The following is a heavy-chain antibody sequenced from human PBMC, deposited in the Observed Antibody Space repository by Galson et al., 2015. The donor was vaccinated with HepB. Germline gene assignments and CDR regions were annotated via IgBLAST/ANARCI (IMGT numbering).Heavy chain of an antibody. Sequence: SVKVSCKASGYTFTSYAISWVRQAPGQGLEWLGRISGYNGHPNYSQNLPNQVTIATDQSPSTAYLELRRLKSDDTAIYYCARGGTGSDYWGQGTLVTVSS. D-gene: IGHD6-19*01. CDR1: GYTFTSYA. V-gene: IGHV1-18*04. CDR2: ISGYNGHP. CDR3: ARGGTGSDY. J-gene: IGHJ4*02.